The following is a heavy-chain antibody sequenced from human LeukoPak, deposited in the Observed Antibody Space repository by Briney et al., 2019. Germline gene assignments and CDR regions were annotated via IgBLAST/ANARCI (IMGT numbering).Heavy chain of an antibody. D-gene: IGHD3-10*01. J-gene: IGHJ5*02. V-gene: IGHV3-23*01. CDR1: GFTFSSYA. Sequence: GGSLRLSCAASGFTFSSYAMSWVRQAPGKGLEWVSAISGSGGSTYYADSVKGRFTISRDNSKNTLYLQMNSLRAEDTAVYYCAKDNNYYGSGSYYHHWGQGTLVTVSS. CDR3: AKDNNYYGSGSYYHH. CDR2: ISGSGGST.